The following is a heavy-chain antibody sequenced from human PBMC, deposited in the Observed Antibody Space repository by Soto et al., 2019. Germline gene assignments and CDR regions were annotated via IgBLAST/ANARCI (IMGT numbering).Heavy chain of an antibody. CDR3: ASFTPPHVLRYFDWLLRTDDAFDI. CDR2: INHSGST. D-gene: IGHD3-9*01. V-gene: IGHV4-34*01. J-gene: IGHJ3*02. Sequence: PSETLSLTCAVYGGSFSGYYWTWIRQPPGTGLEWIGEINHSGSTNYNPSLKSRVTISVDTSKNQFSLKLTSVTAADTAVYYCASFTPPHVLRYFDWLLRTDDAFDIWGQGTMVT. CDR1: GGSFSGYY.